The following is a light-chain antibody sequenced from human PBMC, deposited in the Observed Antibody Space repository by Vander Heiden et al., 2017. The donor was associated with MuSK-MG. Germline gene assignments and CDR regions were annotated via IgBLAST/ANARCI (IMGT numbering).Light chain of an antibody. V-gene: IGLV2-14*01. CDR1: SSDVGDYNS. Sequence: QSALTQPASVSGSLGQSITISCTGTSSDVGDYNSVSWYQLNPGKAPKLIMYGVTNRPSGVSNRFSGSKSGNTASLIISGLQADDEGDYYCSSYTSTSSVFGGGTKLTVL. J-gene: IGLJ2*01. CDR3: SSYTSTSSV. CDR2: GVT.